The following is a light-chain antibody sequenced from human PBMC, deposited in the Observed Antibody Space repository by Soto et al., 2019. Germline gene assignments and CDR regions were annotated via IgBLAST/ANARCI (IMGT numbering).Light chain of an antibody. CDR3: SSHTSGSTRV. V-gene: IGLV2-14*01. J-gene: IGLJ1*01. Sequence: QSVLTQPASVSGSPGQSIAISCTGTSSDVGGYDYASWYQQQPDKAPKLMIYEVTKRPSGVSNRFSGSKSGNTASLTISGRQSEDEADYYCSSHTSGSTRVFGTGTKVTVL. CDR2: EVT. CDR1: SSDVGGYDY.